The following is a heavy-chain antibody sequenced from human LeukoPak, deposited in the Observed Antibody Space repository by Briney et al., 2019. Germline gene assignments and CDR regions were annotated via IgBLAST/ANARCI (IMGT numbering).Heavy chain of an antibody. D-gene: IGHD2-15*01. CDR3: ARGPIGYCSGGSCLSPYYFDY. Sequence: ASVKVSCKASGYTFTSYDINWVRQATGQGLEWMGRMNPNSGNTGYAQKFQGRVTMTRNTSISTAYMELSSLRSEDTAVYYCARGPIGYCSGGSCLSPYYFDYWGQGTLVTVSS. CDR1: GYTFTSYD. J-gene: IGHJ4*02. CDR2: MNPNSGNT. V-gene: IGHV1-8*01.